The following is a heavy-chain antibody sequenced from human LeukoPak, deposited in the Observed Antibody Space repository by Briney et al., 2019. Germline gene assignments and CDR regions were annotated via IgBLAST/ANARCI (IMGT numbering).Heavy chain of an antibody. CDR2: ISGGGGST. Sequence: PGGSLRLSCAASGFTFTSYSMNWVRQAPGKGLEWVSTISGGGGSTYYADSVKGRFTISRDNSKNTLYLQMNSLRAEDTAVYYCTTSIDYWGQGTLVTVSS. J-gene: IGHJ4*02. CDR3: TTSIDY. V-gene: IGHV3-23*01. CDR1: GFTFTSYS.